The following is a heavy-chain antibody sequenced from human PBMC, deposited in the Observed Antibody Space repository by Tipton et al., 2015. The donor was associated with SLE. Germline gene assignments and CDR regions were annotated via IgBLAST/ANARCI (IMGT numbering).Heavy chain of an antibody. J-gene: IGHJ5*01. D-gene: IGHD3/OR15-3a*01. CDR3: ARATRTGYSEFDS. CDR1: GGSIRSSTYY. Sequence: LRLSCTVSGGSIRSSTYYWGWIRQPPGKGLEWIGSLDYSGSTYYNPSLKSRINISVDTSKNQFSLKLSSVTAADTAVYYCARATRTGYSEFDSWGQGALVTVSS. V-gene: IGHV4-39*07. CDR2: LDYSGST.